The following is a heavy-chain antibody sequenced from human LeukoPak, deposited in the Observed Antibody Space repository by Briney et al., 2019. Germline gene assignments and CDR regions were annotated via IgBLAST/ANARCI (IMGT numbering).Heavy chain of an antibody. Sequence: GASVKVSCKASGGTFSSYGISWVRQAPGQGLEWMGGIIPIFGTANYAQKLQGRVTITADESTSTAYMELSSLRSEDTAVYYCARRMVATSYFYGMDVWGQGTTVTVSS. CDR3: ARRMVATSYFYGMDV. CDR1: GGTFSSYG. D-gene: IGHD5-12*01. CDR2: IIPIFGTA. V-gene: IGHV1-69*13. J-gene: IGHJ6*02.